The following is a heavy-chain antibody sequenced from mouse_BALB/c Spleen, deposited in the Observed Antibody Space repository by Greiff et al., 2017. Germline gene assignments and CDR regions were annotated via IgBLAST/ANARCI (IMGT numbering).Heavy chain of an antibody. D-gene: IGHD1-1*01. J-gene: IGHJ4*01. CDR1: GFNITDYY. V-gene: IGHV14-4*02. CDR2: IDPDNGDT. CDR3: NARYQRDRTCYAMDY. Sequence: VQLQQSGAELVRSGASVKLSCTASGFNITDYYMHWVKQRPEQGLEWIGWIDPDNGDTEYAPKFQGKATMTADTSSNTAYLQLSSLTSEDTAVYYCNARYQRDRTCYAMDYWGQGTSVTVSS.